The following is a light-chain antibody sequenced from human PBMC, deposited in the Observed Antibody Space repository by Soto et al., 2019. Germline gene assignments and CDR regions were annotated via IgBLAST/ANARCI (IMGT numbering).Light chain of an antibody. J-gene: IGLJ2*01. CDR2: RND. CDR3: AAWDDSLSAVV. Sequence: QSVLTQPPSASGTPGQRVTISCSGSSSNIGSNYAYWYQQLPGSAPKLLIYRNDQRPSGVPDRFSASKSGTAASLAISGLRSEDEADYHCAAWDDSLSAVVFGGGTQLT. V-gene: IGLV1-47*01. CDR1: SSNIGSNY.